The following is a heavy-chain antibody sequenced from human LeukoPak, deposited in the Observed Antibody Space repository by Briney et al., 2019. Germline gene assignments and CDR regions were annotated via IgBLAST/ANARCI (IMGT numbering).Heavy chain of an antibody. CDR2: IYYSGST. J-gene: IGHJ4*02. V-gene: IGHV4-59*08. Sequence: SETLSLTCTVSGGSISSYYWSWIRQPPGKGLEWIGYIYYSGSTNYNPSLKSRVTISVDTSKNQFSLKLSSVTAADTAVYYCARHIYDFWSGYYSFDYWGQGTLVTVSS. D-gene: IGHD3-3*01. CDR1: GGSISSYY. CDR3: ARHIYDFWSGYYSFDY.